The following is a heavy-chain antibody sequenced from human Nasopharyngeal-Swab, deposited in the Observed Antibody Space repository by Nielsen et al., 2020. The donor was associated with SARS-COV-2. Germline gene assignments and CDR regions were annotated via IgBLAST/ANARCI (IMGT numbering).Heavy chain of an antibody. J-gene: IGHJ6*03. Sequence: WIRQPPGKGLEWVSYISSSGSTIYYADSVKGRFTISRDNSKNTLYLQMNSLRAEDTAVYYCARDPKYYYGSGSLTDYYYYYYMDVWGKGTTVTVSS. CDR3: ARDPKYYYGSGSLTDYYYYYYMDV. D-gene: IGHD3-10*01. V-gene: IGHV3-11*04. CDR2: ISSSGSTI.